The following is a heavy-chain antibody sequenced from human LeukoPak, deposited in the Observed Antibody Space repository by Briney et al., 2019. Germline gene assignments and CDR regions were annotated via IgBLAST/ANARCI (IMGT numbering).Heavy chain of an antibody. CDR2: IYCSGST. CDR1: GGSISSGGYY. CDR3: ARFSYGSGSS. D-gene: IGHD3-10*01. V-gene: IGHV4-31*03. J-gene: IGHJ4*02. Sequence: SETLSLTCTVSGGSISSGGYYWSWIRQHPGKGLEWIGYIYCSGSTYYNPSLKSRVTISVDTSKNQFSLKLSSVTAADTAVYYCARFSYGSGSSWGQGTLVTVSS.